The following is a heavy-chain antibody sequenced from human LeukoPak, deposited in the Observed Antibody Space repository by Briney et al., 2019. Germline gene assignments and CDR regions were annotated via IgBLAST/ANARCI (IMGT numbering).Heavy chain of an antibody. Sequence: GGSLRLSCAASGFTFSSYEMNWVRQAPGKGLEWVSYISSSGSTIYYADSVKGRFTISRDNSKNTLYLQMNSLRAEDTAVYYCAKFHRGREESGDYWGQGTLVTVSS. D-gene: IGHD2-15*01. CDR1: GFTFSSYE. V-gene: IGHV3-48*03. CDR2: ISSSGSTI. J-gene: IGHJ4*02. CDR3: AKFHRGREESGDY.